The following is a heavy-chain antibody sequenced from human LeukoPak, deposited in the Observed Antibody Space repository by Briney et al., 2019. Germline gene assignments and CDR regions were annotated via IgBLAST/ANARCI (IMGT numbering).Heavy chain of an antibody. CDR2: IDWDDDK. V-gene: IGHV2-70*01. Sequence: SGPALVKPTQTLTLTCTFSGFSLSTSGMCVSWIRQPPGKALEWLALIDWDDDKYYSTSLKTRLTISKDTSKNQVALTMTNMDPVDTATYYCARIRLDYGDYASPGAFDIWGQGTMVTVSS. CDR3: ARIRLDYGDYASPGAFDI. CDR1: GFSLSTSGMC. J-gene: IGHJ3*02. D-gene: IGHD4-17*01.